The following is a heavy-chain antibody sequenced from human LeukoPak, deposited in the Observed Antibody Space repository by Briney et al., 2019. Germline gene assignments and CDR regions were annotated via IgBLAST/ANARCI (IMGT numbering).Heavy chain of an antibody. J-gene: IGHJ4*02. CDR1: GGSMNSYY. V-gene: IGHV4-59*01. CDR3: ARSYDTNFDY. CDR2: IYFSGST. Sequence: PSETLSLTCSVSGGSMNSYYWSWIRQSPGKGLEWIGYIYFSGSTSYNPSLKSRVTISVDRSKNQFSLKLSSVAAADTAVYYCARSYDTNFDYWGQGTLVTVSS. D-gene: IGHD3-3*01.